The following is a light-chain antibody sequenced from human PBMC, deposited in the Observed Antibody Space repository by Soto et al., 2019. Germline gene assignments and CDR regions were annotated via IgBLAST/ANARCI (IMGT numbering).Light chain of an antibody. J-gene: IGLJ3*02. CDR2: DVS. CDR3: TSYTTSTTRV. V-gene: IGLV2-14*01. Sequence: QAVVTQPASVSGSPGQSITISCTGTSSDVGSYNYVSWYQQHPGKAPKLMIYDVSHRPSGVSNRFSGSKSGHTASLTISGLQAEDEADYYCTSYTTSTTRVFGGGTKLTVL. CDR1: SSDVGSYNY.